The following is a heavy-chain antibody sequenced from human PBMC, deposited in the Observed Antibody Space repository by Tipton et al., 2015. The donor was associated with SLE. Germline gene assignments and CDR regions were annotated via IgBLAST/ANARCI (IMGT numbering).Heavy chain of an antibody. D-gene: IGHD6-13*01. CDR1: GYSISSGYY. CDR3: ARLLVAAGTTWFDP. Sequence: TLSLTCSVTGYSISSGYYWGWIRQPPGKGLEYIGYIFYDGSTNYNPSLKGRVTISVDTFKNKFSLKLSSMTAADTAVYYCARLLVAAGTTWFDPWGQGTLVTVSS. J-gene: IGHJ5*02. CDR2: IFYDGST. V-gene: IGHV4-61*01.